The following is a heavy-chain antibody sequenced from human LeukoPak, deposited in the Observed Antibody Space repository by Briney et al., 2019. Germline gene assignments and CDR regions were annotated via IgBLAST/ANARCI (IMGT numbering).Heavy chain of an antibody. Sequence: ASVKVSCKASGYTFTSYDINWVRQATGQGLEWMGWMNPNSGNTGYAQKFQGRVTITTDESTSTAYMELSSLRSEDTAVYYCASLTVRDYWGQGTLVTVSS. D-gene: IGHD4-11*01. CDR3: ASLTVRDY. CDR1: GYTFTSYD. V-gene: IGHV1-8*03. J-gene: IGHJ4*02. CDR2: MNPNSGNT.